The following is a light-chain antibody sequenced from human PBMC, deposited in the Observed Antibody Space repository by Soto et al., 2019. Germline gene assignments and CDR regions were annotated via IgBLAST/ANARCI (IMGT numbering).Light chain of an antibody. CDR3: QQGYTSAIT. Sequence: DIQMTQSPSSLSASVGDIVTITCRASQSIGKHLNWYQQKPGKAPKFLIYAASNLQSGVPSRFSGSGSGTDFTLTVNSLQPEDFATYYCQQGYTSAITLGQGTRLEI. CDR1: QSIGKH. J-gene: IGKJ5*01. V-gene: IGKV1-39*01. CDR2: AAS.